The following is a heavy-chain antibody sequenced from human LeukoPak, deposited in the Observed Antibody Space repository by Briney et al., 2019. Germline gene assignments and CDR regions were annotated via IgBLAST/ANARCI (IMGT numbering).Heavy chain of an antibody. CDR1: GFTFSTFG. CDR2: ISYDGSNK. J-gene: IGHJ4*02. V-gene: IGHV3-30*18. Sequence: GRSLRLSCAASGFTFSTFGMHWVRQAPGKGLEWVAVISYDGSNKYYADSVKGRFTISRDNSENTLYLRMNSLRAEDTAVYYCAKDKNSYGPHYFDYWGQGTLVTVSS. D-gene: IGHD5-18*01. CDR3: AKDKNSYGPHYFDY.